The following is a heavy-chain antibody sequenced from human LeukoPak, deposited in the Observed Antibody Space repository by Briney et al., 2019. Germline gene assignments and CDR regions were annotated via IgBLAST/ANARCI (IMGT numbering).Heavy chain of an antibody. Sequence: PGGSLRLSCAASGFTFSSYAMSWVRQAPGKGLEWVSAISGSGGSTYYADSVKGRFTISRDNSKNTLYLQMNSLRAEDTAVYYCAKGLRYFDWLLLGYFDYRGQGTLVTVSS. CDR1: GFTFSSYA. J-gene: IGHJ4*02. V-gene: IGHV3-23*01. D-gene: IGHD3-9*01. CDR2: ISGSGGST. CDR3: AKGLRYFDWLLLGYFDY.